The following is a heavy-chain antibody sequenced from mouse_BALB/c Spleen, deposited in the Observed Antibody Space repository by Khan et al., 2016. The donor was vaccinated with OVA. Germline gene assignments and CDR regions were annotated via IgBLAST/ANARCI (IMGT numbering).Heavy chain of an antibody. V-gene: IGHV1-7*01. CDR2: INPTSGYT. CDR3: ARDRIDY. CDR1: GYTFTTYW. Sequence: QIQLVQSGAELAKPGASVKMSCKASGYTFTTYWMYWVKQRPGQGLEWIGYINPTSGYTDYNEKFKDKATLSADKSSSTAYMQLSGLTSEDSAVYYCARDRIDYWGQGTTLTVSS. J-gene: IGHJ2*01.